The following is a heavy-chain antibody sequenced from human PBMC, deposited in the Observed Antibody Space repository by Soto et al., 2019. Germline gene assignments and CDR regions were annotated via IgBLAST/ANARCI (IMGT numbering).Heavy chain of an antibody. D-gene: IGHD6-6*01. Sequence: EVQLVESGGGLVQPGESLRLSCAASGFTFSSNWMSWVRQAPGKGPEWVARIKPDGSAKCYVGSVKGRFTISRDNAKNSQCLQMNGLGAEDSAMYSGARHSSTSYGGHWGKGTLVTVSS. CDR1: GFTFSSNW. J-gene: IGHJ4*02. V-gene: IGHV3-7*01. CDR2: IKPDGSAK. CDR3: ARHSSTSYGGH.